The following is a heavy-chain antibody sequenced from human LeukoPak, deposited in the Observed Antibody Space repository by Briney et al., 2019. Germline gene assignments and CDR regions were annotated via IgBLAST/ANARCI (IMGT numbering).Heavy chain of an antibody. CDR1: GFTFSSYA. CDR3: AKGAPDDYYDSSGYFDY. Sequence: GGSLRLSCAASGFTFSSYAMSWVRQAPGKGREWVSAISGSGGSTYYADSVKGRFTISRDNSKNTLYLQMNSLRAEDTAVYYCAKGAPDDYYDSSGYFDYWGQGTLVTVSS. D-gene: IGHD3-22*01. CDR2: ISGSGGST. J-gene: IGHJ4*02. V-gene: IGHV3-23*01.